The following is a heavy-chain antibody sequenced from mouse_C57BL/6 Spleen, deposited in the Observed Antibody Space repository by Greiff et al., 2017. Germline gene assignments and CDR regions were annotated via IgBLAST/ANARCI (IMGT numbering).Heavy chain of an antibody. Sequence: EVKLLESGGGLVQPKGSLKLSCAASGFSFNTYAMNWVRQAPGKGLEWVARIRSKSNNYATYYADSVKVRFTISRDDSDSMLYLQMYNLKTGGTAMEYCVRHGKEDGDFAMDYWGQGTSVTVSS. CDR1: GFSFNTYA. CDR3: VRHGKEDGDFAMDY. V-gene: IGHV10-1*01. CDR2: IRSKSNNYAT. J-gene: IGHJ4*01.